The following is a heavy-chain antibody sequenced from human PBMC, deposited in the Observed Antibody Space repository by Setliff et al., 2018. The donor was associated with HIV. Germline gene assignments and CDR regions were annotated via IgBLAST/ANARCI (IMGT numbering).Heavy chain of an antibody. CDR3: VRERRWLQEYYYYMDV. CDR2: IYVNGKA. J-gene: IGHJ6*04. Sequence: SETLSITCNISGASMNRYYWSWVRQSAGQELEWIGRIYVNGKANYNPSLKSRVTMSVGKSKSQFSLRLRSVTAADTAVYYCVRERRWLQEYYYYMDVWGNGTTVTVSS. V-gene: IGHV4-4*07. D-gene: IGHD3-16*01. CDR1: GASMNRYY.